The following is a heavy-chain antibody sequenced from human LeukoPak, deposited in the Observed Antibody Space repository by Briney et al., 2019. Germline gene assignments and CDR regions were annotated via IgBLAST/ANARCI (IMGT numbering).Heavy chain of an antibody. CDR1: DDSITMYY. V-gene: IGHV4-59*01. Sequence: SETLSLTCSVSDDSITMYYWTWIRQPPGKGLEWIGYVDQTGSTNFNPSLNGRVSISRDTTKNLFSLRLRSVTAADTAVYFCARGRVSSSTWYSTYYYYFYMDVWGKGTTVTVSS. D-gene: IGHD1-1*01. CDR3: ARGRVSSSTWYSTYYYYFYMDV. J-gene: IGHJ6*03. CDR2: VDQTGST.